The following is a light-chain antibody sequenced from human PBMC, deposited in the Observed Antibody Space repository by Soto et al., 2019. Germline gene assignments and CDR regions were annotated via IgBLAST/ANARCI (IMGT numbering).Light chain of an antibody. CDR3: QQSHTFRLT. Sequence: DIEMPQSPSSLSASVGDRVTITCRASQTIASHLNWYQQKPGEAPKLLIYAASSLQSGVPSRFSGTSSGTTFALIISSLQPEDFATYSCQQSHTFRLTFGPGTRVEIK. J-gene: IGKJ3*01. CDR1: QTIASH. CDR2: AAS. V-gene: IGKV1-39*01.